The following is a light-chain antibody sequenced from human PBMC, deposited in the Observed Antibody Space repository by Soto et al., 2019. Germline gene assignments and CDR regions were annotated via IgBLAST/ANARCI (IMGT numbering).Light chain of an antibody. J-gene: IGKJ2*01. CDR2: DAS. CDR1: QSVGSY. Sequence: EIVLTQSPATLSLSPGEIATLSCRASQSVGSYLAWYQQKPGQAPRLLIYDASNRATGIPARFSGSGSGTDFTFTISSLEPEDSAVYYCQQRSDWPRTFGQGTKLEIK. CDR3: QQRSDWPRT. V-gene: IGKV3-11*01.